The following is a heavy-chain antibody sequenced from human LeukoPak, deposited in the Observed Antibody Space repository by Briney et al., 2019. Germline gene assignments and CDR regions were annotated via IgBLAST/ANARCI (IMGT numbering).Heavy chain of an antibody. CDR3: ARARLLWFGELLSADAFDI. CDR1: GYTFTSYG. D-gene: IGHD3-10*01. Sequence: ASVKVSCKASGYTFTSYGISWVRQAPGQGLEWMGWTSAYNGNTNYAQKLQGRVTMTTDTSTSTGYMELRSLRSDDTAVYYCARARLLWFGELLSADAFDIWGQGTMVTVSS. CDR2: TSAYNGNT. V-gene: IGHV1-18*01. J-gene: IGHJ3*02.